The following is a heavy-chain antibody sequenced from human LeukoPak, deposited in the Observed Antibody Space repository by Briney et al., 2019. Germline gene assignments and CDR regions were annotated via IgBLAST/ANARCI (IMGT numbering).Heavy chain of an antibody. CDR2: INTDGSST. CDR1: GFTFSSYW. CDR3: ARDGGANPTDY. J-gene: IGHJ4*02. D-gene: IGHD3-16*01. Sequence: PGGSLRLSCAASGFTFSSYWMHWVRHAPGKGLVWVSRINTDGSSTNYADSVKGRFTISRDNAKNTLYLQMNSLRAEDTAVYYCARDGGANPTDYWGQGTLVTVSS. V-gene: IGHV3-74*01.